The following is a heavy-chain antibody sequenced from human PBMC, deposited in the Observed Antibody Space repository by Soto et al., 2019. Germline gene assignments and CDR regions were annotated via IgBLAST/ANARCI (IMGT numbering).Heavy chain of an antibody. CDR3: ARDTRGNYGDPHRGGWGFPYYYYGMDV. V-gene: IGHV4-34*01. D-gene: IGHD4-17*01. CDR1: GGSFSGYY. J-gene: IGHJ6*02. Sequence: SETLSLTCAVYGGSFSGYYWTWIRQPPGKGLEWLGEINHSGNTNYNPSLKSRVTISIDTSKNQFSLKLSSVTAADTAVYYCARDTRGNYGDPHRGGWGFPYYYYGMDVWGQGTTVTVSS. CDR2: INHSGNT.